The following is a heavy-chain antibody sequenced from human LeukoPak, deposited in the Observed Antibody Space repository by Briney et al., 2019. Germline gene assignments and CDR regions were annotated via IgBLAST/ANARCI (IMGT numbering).Heavy chain of an antibody. CDR3: ARGAWYGIS. CDR2: IKKDGSEK. J-gene: IGHJ5*02. CDR1: GFTFSDYW. Sequence: PGGSLRLSYAASGFTFSDYWMTWVRQAPGKGLERLATIKKDGSEKYYVDSVKGRFTISRDNAKNSLDLQMNSLRAEDTAVYYCARGAWYGISWGQGTLVTVSS. D-gene: IGHD6-13*01. V-gene: IGHV3-7*01.